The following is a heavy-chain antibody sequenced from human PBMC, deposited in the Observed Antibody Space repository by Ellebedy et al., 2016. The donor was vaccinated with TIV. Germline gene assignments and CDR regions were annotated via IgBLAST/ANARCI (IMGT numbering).Heavy chain of an antibody. CDR2: IWYDGSNK. V-gene: IGHV3-33*01. Sequence: GGSLRLSCAASGFTFTSYGIHWVRQAPGKGLDWVAVIWYDGSNKYYADSVKGRFTISRDNSKNTLYLQMNSLRAEDTALYYCARAIAVAGTHPQDLYYYYYYGMDVWGQGTTVTVSS. CDR3: ARAIAVAGTHPQDLYYYYYYGMDV. J-gene: IGHJ6*02. D-gene: IGHD6-19*01. CDR1: GFTFTSYG.